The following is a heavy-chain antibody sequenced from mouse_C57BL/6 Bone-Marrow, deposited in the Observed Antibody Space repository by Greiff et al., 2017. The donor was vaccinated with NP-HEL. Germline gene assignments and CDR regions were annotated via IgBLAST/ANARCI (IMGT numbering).Heavy chain of an antibody. Sequence: VQLHQPGAELVMPGASVKLSCKASGYTFTSYWMHWVKQRPGQGLEWIGEIDPSDSYTNYNQKFKGKSTLTVDKSSSTAYMQLSSLTSEDSAVYYCARYGSPFAYWGQGTLVTVSA. J-gene: IGHJ3*01. CDR2: IDPSDSYT. CDR3: ARYGSPFAY. CDR1: GYTFTSYW. D-gene: IGHD1-1*01. V-gene: IGHV1-69*01.